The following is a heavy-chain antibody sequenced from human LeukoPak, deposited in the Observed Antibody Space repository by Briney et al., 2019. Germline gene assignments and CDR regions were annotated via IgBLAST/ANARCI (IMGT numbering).Heavy chain of an antibody. CDR2: IYYSGST. Sequence: SETLSLTCSVSGGSISSYYWSWIRQPPGKGLEWIGYIYYSGSTNYNPSLKSRVTISVDTSKNQFSLKLSSVTAADTAVYYCACIATWYYYGSGSYSPSPGYFDYWGQGTLVTVSS. CDR3: ACIATWYYYGSGSYSPSPGYFDY. V-gene: IGHV4-59*08. D-gene: IGHD3-10*01. J-gene: IGHJ4*02. CDR1: GGSISSYY.